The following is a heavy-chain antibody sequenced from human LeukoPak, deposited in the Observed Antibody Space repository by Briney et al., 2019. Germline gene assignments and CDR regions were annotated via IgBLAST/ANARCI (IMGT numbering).Heavy chain of an antibody. CDR3: ARGMITFGGVIVAPFDY. CDR1: GYTFTSYD. J-gene: IGHJ4*02. D-gene: IGHD3-16*02. CDR2: MNPNSGNT. V-gene: IGHV1-8*01. Sequence: ASVRVSCKASGYTFTSYDINWVRQATGQGLEWMGWMNPNSGNTGYAQKFQGRVTMTRNTSISTAYMELSSLRSEDTAVYYCARGMITFGGVIVAPFDYWGQGTLVTVSS.